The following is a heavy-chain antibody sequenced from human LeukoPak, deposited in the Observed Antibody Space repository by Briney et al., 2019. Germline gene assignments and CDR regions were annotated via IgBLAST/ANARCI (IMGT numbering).Heavy chain of an antibody. V-gene: IGHV5-51*01. CDR1: GYSFTSYW. CDR2: IYPGDSDT. J-gene: IGHJ3*02. D-gene: IGHD1-26*01. CDR3: ARHYLSEMYYQPDAFDI. Sequence: GESLKISCKGSGYSFTSYWIGWVRQMRGKGLEWMGIIYPGDSDTRYSPSFQGQVTISADKSISTAYLQWSSLKASDTAMYYCARHYLSEMYYQPDAFDIWGQGTMVTVSS.